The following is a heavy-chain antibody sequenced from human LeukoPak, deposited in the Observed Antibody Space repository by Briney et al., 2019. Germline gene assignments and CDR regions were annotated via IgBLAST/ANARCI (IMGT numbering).Heavy chain of an antibody. J-gene: IGHJ3*02. V-gene: IGHV4-39*01. Sequence: SETLSLTCTVSGGSISSSSYYWGWIRQPPGKGLEWIGSIYYSGSTYYNPSLKSRVTISVDTSKNQFSLKLSFVTAADTAAYYCARGRGKRRSYGSGSKRDDAFDIWGQGTMVTVSS. D-gene: IGHD3-10*01. CDR1: GGSISSSSYY. CDR2: IYYSGST. CDR3: ARGRGKRRSYGSGSKRDDAFDI.